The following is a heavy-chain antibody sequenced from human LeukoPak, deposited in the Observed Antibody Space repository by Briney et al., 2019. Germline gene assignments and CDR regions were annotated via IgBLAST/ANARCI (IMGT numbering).Heavy chain of an antibody. Sequence: GGSLRLSCAASGFTFSSYWMSWVRQAPGKGLEWVANINLDGSEQYYVDSVRGRFTISRDNAKNSMYLQMNSLRDEDTAVYLCARGDFSNYVGIDYWGQGTLVTVSS. CDR3: ARGDFSNYVGIDY. V-gene: IGHV3-7*04. CDR1: GFTFSSYW. J-gene: IGHJ4*02. D-gene: IGHD4-11*01. CDR2: INLDGSEQ.